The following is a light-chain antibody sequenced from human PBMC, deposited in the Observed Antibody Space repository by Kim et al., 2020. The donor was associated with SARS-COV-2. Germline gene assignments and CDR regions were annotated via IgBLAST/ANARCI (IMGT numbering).Light chain of an antibody. Sequence: QSALTQPPSASGSPGQSVTISCTGTSSDVGGYNYVSWYQQHPGKVPKLMIYDVTRRPSGVPDRFSGSKSGNTASLTVSGLQAEDEADYYCSSYAGRNSVIFGGGTQLTVL. CDR2: DVT. CDR3: SSYAGRNSVI. J-gene: IGLJ2*01. V-gene: IGLV2-8*01. CDR1: SSDVGGYNY.